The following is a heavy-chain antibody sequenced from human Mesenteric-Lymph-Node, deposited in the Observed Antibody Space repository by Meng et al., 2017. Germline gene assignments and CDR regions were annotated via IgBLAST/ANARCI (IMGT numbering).Heavy chain of an antibody. CDR1: GDSIRSGGYS. CDR2: FYYSGST. V-gene: IGHV4-30-2*01. D-gene: IGHD2-15*01. CDR3: ARGGWPLDY. J-gene: IGHJ4*02. Sequence: QLQLQESGSGLVKPSQTLSLTGAVSGDSIRSGGYSWSWIRQPPGKGLEWIGYFYYSGSTYYNASLKSRVTISVDTSKNQFSLNLSSVTAADTAVYYCARGGWPLDYWGQGTLVTVSS.